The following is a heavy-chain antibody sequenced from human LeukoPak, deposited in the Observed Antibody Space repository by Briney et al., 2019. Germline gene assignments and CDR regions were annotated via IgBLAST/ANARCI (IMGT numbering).Heavy chain of an antibody. Sequence: KASETLSLTCSVSGDSVTSYYWSWIRQPPGKGLEWIGYIYYGESTNYNPSLKSRVTISVDMSKNQFSLKLNSVTAADTAVYYCARNLRYFDWLPLYAFDIWGPGTMVTVSS. CDR3: ARNLRYFDWLPLYAFDI. J-gene: IGHJ3*02. CDR2: IYYGEST. V-gene: IGHV4-59*02. D-gene: IGHD3-9*01. CDR1: GDSVTSYY.